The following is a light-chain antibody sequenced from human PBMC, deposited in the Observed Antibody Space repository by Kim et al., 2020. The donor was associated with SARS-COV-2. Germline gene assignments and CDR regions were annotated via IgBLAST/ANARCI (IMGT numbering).Light chain of an antibody. J-gene: IGKJ2*01. CDR3: QQYRT. Sequence: GTLSLSQGERATLSGRASQSVSSKYLGWYQQKPGQAPRLLIYGASSRATDIPDRFSGSGSGTDFTLTISRLEPEDFAVYFCQQYRTFGQGTKLEI. V-gene: IGKV3-20*01. CDR1: QSVSSKY. CDR2: GAS.